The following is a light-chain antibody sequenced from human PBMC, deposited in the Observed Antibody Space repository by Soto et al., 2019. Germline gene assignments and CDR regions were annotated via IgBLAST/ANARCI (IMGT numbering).Light chain of an antibody. CDR3: QQYNNWPYT. V-gene: IGKV3-15*01. CDR1: QSVSSN. Sequence: EIVMTQSPATLSLSPGEGATLSCRASQSVSSNLAWYQQKPGQAPRLLIYGAYIRATGIPARISGSGSGTEFTLTISSLQSEDFAVYYCQQYNNWPYTFGQGTKLEIK. J-gene: IGKJ2*01. CDR2: GAY.